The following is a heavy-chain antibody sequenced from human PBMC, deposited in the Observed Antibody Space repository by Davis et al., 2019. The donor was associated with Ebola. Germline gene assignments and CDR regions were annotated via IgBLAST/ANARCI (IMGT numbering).Heavy chain of an antibody. J-gene: IGHJ4*02. Sequence: GGSLRLSCAASGFTFDDYAMHWVRQAPGKGLEWVSGISWNSGSIGYADSVKGRFTISRDNAKNSLYLQMNSLRAEDTALYYCAKSISVDTAMENYFDYWGQGTLVTVSS. D-gene: IGHD5-18*01. V-gene: IGHV3-9*01. CDR1: GFTFDDYA. CDR3: AKSISVDTAMENYFDY. CDR2: ISWNSGSI.